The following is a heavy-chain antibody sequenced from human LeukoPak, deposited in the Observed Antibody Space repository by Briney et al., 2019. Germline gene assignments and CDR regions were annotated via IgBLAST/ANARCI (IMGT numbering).Heavy chain of an antibody. CDR1: GFTFSSYG. CDR3: AKGNSGSYSQDWFDP. J-gene: IGHJ5*02. CDR2: IRYDGSNK. Sequence: GGSLRLSCAAAGFTFSSYGMHWVRQAPGKWLEWVAFIRYDGSNKYYADSVKGRFTISRDNAKNSVYLEMNSLRTEDMALYYCAKGNSGSYSQDWFDPWGQGTLVTVSS. D-gene: IGHD1-26*01. V-gene: IGHV3-30*02.